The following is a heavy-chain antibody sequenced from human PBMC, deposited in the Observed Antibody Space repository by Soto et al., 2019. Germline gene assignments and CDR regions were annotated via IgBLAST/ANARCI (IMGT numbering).Heavy chain of an antibody. CDR2: TSYTGST. V-gene: IGHV4-59*01. CDR1: GDSINNNY. D-gene: IGHD5-12*01. Sequence: PSETLSLTCTVSGDSINNNYWGWIRQPPGRGLEWIGSTSYTGSTNYNPSLKSRVTISLDTSRNQFSLKLTSVTAADTAVYYCAXDMRATILLVGHTNWFDPWGQGTLVTVSS. CDR3: AXDMRATILLVGHTNWFDP. J-gene: IGHJ5*02.